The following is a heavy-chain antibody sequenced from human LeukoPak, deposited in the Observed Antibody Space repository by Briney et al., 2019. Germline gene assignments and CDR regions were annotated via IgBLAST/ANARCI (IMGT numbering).Heavy chain of an antibody. CDR2: INHSGST. CDR1: GGSFSGYY. J-gene: IGHJ3*02. Sequence: SETLSLTCAVYGGSFSGYYWSWIRQPPGKGLEWIGEINHSGSTNYNPSLKSRITISVDTSKNQFSLKLSSVTAADTAVYYCASLWPYQLSAFDIWGQGTMVTVSS. D-gene: IGHD2-2*01. CDR3: ASLWPYQLSAFDI. V-gene: IGHV4-34*01.